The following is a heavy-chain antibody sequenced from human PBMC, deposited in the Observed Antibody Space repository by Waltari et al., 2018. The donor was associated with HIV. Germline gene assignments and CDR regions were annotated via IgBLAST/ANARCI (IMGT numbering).Heavy chain of an antibody. CDR2: ISSSSSYI. Sequence: EVQLVESGGGLVKPGGSLRLSCAASGFTFRSYSMNWVRQAPGKGLEWVSSISSSSSYIYYADSVKGRFTISRDNAKNSLYLQMNSLRAEDTAVYYCARVIGDYYFDYWGQGTLVTVSS. J-gene: IGHJ4*02. CDR3: ARVIGDYYFDY. D-gene: IGHD3-10*01. CDR1: GFTFRSYS. V-gene: IGHV3-21*01.